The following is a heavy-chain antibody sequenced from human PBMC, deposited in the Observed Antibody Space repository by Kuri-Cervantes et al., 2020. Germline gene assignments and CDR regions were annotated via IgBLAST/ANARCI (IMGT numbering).Heavy chain of an antibody. CDR2: MNPNSGNT. Sequence: ASVKVSCKASGYTFTGYYMHWVRQATGQGLEWMGWMNPNSGNTGYAQKFQGRVTMTRNTSISTAYMELSSLRSEDTVVYYCARFGDYDEYFQHWGQGTLVTVSS. V-gene: IGHV1-8*02. CDR3: ARFGDYDEYFQH. D-gene: IGHD4-17*01. J-gene: IGHJ1*01. CDR1: GYTFTGYY.